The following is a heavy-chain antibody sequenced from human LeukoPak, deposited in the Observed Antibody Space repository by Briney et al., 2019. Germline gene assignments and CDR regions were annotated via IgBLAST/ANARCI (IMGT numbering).Heavy chain of an antibody. CDR2: INHSGST. CDR1: GGSFSGYY. D-gene: IGHD3-10*01. Sequence: SETLSLTCAVYGGSFSGYYWSWIRQPPGKGLEWIGEINHSGSTNYNPSLKSRVTISVDTSKNQFSLKLSSVTAADTAVYYCARGYRDYGSGSPRAGHDYWGQGTLVTVSS. CDR3: ARGYRDYGSGSPRAGHDY. V-gene: IGHV4-34*01. J-gene: IGHJ4*02.